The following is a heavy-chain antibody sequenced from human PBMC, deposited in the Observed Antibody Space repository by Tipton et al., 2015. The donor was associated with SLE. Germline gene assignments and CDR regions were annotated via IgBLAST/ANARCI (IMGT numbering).Heavy chain of an antibody. D-gene: IGHD3-16*01. CDR2: INPNSGGT. Sequence: QLVQSGAEVKKPGASVKVSCDTSGYRFTAYNLHWVRQAPGQGLEWMGRINPNSGGTDHAQKFQGRVTMTRDTSISTANMELSSLRSDDTAVYYCARDRGDDLFAYCFEYWGQGTLVTVSS. CDR3: ARDRGDDLFAYCFEY. CDR1: GYRFTAYN. V-gene: IGHV1-2*06. J-gene: IGHJ4*02.